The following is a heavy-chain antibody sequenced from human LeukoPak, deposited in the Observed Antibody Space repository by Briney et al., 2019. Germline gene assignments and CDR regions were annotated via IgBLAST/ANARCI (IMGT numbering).Heavy chain of an antibody. CDR3: AKGRYSGTKGNWFDP. CDR2: ISYDGSNK. D-gene: IGHD1-26*01. Sequence: GGSLRLSCAASGFTFSSYGMHWVRQAPGKGPEWVAVISYDGSNKYYADSVKGRFTISRDNSKNTLYLQMNSLRAEDTAVYYCAKGRYSGTKGNWFDPWGQGTLVTVSS. J-gene: IGHJ5*02. V-gene: IGHV3-30*18. CDR1: GFTFSSYG.